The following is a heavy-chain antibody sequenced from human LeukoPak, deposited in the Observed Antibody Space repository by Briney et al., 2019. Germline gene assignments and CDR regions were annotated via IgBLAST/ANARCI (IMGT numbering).Heavy chain of an antibody. V-gene: IGHV3-30*18. D-gene: IGHD6-19*01. CDR1: GFTFSSHG. CDR2: ISYDGSNK. J-gene: IGHJ6*04. CDR3: AKDGRTAGIAVAGNYYYYYGMDV. Sequence: GGSLRLSCAASGFTFSSHGMHWVRQAPGKGLEWVAVISYDGSNKYYADSVKGRFTISRDNSKNTLYLQMNSLRAEDTAVYYCAKDGRTAGIAVAGNYYYYYGMDVWGKGTTVTVSS.